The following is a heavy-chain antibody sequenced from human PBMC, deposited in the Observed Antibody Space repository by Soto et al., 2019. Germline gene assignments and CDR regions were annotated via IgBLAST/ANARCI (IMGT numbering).Heavy chain of an antibody. V-gene: IGHV3-30*18. CDR3: AKLSDPYYFDSSLED. D-gene: IGHD3-22*01. CDR2: ISYDERNK. Sequence: VQLVESGGGLVQPGGSLRLACGTSGFSFSSYVMHWVRQAPGKGLEWVAVISYDERNKYYVDSVKGRFTISRDNSKNTLSLQMNNLRTEDTAVYYCAKLSDPYYFDSSLEDWGQGTLVTVSS. J-gene: IGHJ4*02. CDR1: GFSFSSYV.